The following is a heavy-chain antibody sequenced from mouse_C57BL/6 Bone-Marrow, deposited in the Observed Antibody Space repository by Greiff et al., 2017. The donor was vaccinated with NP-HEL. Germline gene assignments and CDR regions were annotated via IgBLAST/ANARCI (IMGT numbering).Heavy chain of an antibody. CDR2: ISNGGGST. D-gene: IGHD1-1*01. Sequence: EVKLVESGGGLVQPGGSLKLSCAASGFTFSDYYMYWVRQTPEKRLEWVAYISNGGGSTYYPDTVKGRFTISRDNAKNTLYLQMSRLKSEDTAMYYCARLIITTVVDYFDYWGQGTTLTVSS. CDR3: ARLIITTVVDYFDY. V-gene: IGHV5-12*01. CDR1: GFTFSDYY. J-gene: IGHJ2*01.